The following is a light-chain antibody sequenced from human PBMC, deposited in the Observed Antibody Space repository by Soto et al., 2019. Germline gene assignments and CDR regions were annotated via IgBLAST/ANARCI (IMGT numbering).Light chain of an antibody. CDR2: ENN. V-gene: IGLV1-51*02. Sequence: QSVLTQPPSVSAAPGQRVTISCSGSSSNIGTSSVYWYQHLPGTVPKLLMYENNERPSGIPDRFSGSKSATSATLDITGLQTGDEADYYCGAWDDSVGTYVFGTGTKVTVL. CDR3: GAWDDSVGTYV. J-gene: IGLJ1*01. CDR1: SSNIGTSS.